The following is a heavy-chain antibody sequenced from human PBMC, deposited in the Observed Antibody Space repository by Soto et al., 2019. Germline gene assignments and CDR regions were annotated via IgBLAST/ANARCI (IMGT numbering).Heavy chain of an antibody. Sequence: PGGSLRLSCAASGFTFSDHYMAWFRQTPERGLEWLAYISHRSLTIYHARSVKDRFTIPRDDATDSIYLQMNNLRVEDTAVYFCERGGGSSPFDYWGQGTAVTISS. CDR1: GFTFSDHY. CDR3: ERGGGSSPFDY. V-gene: IGHV3-11*01. CDR2: ISHRSLTI. J-gene: IGHJ4*02. D-gene: IGHD6-6*01.